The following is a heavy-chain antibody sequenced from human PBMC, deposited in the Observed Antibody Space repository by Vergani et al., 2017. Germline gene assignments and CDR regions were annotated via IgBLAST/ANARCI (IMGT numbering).Heavy chain of an antibody. D-gene: IGHD2-8*01. J-gene: IGHJ6*03. Sequence: VQLLESGGGLVQPGGSLRLSCAASGFTFNSYAMHWVRQAPGKGLEWVAFIWYDGSKEYYADSVKGRFTISRDNSKNTLYLQMNNLRAADTAVYYCARSGYCAHGVCYMTYYYYMDVWGKGTAVTVSS. CDR1: GFTFNSYA. CDR2: IWYDGSKE. CDR3: ARSGYCAHGVCYMTYYYYMDV. V-gene: IGHV3-33*08.